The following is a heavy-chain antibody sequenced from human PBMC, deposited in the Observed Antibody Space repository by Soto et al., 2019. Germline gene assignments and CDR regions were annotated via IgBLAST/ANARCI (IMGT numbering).Heavy chain of an antibody. CDR3: GRGRSGELVIFY. Sequence: ASVKVACKGSGYTFTCYYIHWVRQTPGQGPEWMGEISPQTGGTKYAQKYQGRVTMTRDTSITTVYMELSNLSPDDTAVYYCGRGRSGELVIFYWGQGTLVTVTS. CDR1: GYTFTCYY. J-gene: IGHJ4*02. V-gene: IGHV1-2*02. CDR2: ISPQTGGT. D-gene: IGHD1-26*01.